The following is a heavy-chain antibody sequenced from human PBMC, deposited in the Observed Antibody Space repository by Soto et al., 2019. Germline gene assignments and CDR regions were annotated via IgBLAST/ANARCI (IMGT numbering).Heavy chain of an antibody. V-gene: IGHV3-30*18. D-gene: IGHD6-19*01. CDR1: GFTFSSYG. J-gene: IGHJ4*02. CDR2: ISYDGSNK. CDR3: AKDEVGQWLASIDY. Sequence: GGSLRLSCAASGFTFSSYGMHWVRQAPGKGLEWVAVISYDGSNKYYADSVKGRFTISRDNSKNTLYLQMNSLRAEDTAVYYCAKDEVGQWLASIDYWGQGTLVTVSS.